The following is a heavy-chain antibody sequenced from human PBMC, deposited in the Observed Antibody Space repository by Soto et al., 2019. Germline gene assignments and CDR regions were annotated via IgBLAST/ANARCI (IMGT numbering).Heavy chain of an antibody. J-gene: IGHJ5*02. Sequence: SETLSLTCAVSSGSISSSNWWSWVRQPPGKGLEWIGEIYHSGSTNYNPSLKSRVTISVDKSKNQFSLKLSSVTAADTAVYYCARGGYGSGSYYSWFDPWGQGTLVTVS. D-gene: IGHD3-10*01. CDR1: SGSISSSNW. V-gene: IGHV4-4*02. CDR2: IYHSGST. CDR3: ARGGYGSGSYYSWFDP.